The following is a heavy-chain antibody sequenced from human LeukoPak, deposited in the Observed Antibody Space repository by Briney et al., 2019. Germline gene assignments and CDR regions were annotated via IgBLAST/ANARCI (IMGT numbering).Heavy chain of an antibody. Sequence: GGSLRISCAASGFTFSSYVMNWVRQAPGKGLEWVSGISGSGGSTYYVDSVKGRFTISRDNSKNTLYLQMNSLRAEDTAVYYCAKGTRIAARSLTPFDYWGQGTLVTVSS. J-gene: IGHJ4*02. V-gene: IGHV3-23*01. D-gene: IGHD6-6*01. CDR2: ISGSGGST. CDR1: GFTFSSYV. CDR3: AKGTRIAARSLTPFDY.